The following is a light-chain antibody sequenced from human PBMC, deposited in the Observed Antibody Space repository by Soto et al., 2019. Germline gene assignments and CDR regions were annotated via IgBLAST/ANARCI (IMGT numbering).Light chain of an antibody. CDR1: QGISSY. CDR3: QQLHSYPFT. J-gene: IGKJ3*01. Sequence: DIQLTQSPSFLSASVGDRVTITCRASQGISSYLAWYQQKPGKAPKLLIYEVSTLQRGVPSRFSGSGSGTEFTLTLSSLQPEDFASYYCQQLHSYPFTFGPGTKVDIK. CDR2: EVS. V-gene: IGKV1-9*01.